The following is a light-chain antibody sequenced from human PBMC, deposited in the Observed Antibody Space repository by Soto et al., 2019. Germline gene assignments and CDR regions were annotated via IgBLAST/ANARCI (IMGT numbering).Light chain of an antibody. V-gene: IGKV3-20*01. Sequence: EIVLTQSPGTLSLSPGERATLSCRASQSVSSSYLDWYQQKPGQAPRLLIYGASSRATGIPDRFSGSGSGTDFTLTISRLEPEEFAVDYCQQYGSSPPYTFGQGTKLEIK. J-gene: IGKJ2*01. CDR1: QSVSSSY. CDR3: QQYGSSPPYT. CDR2: GAS.